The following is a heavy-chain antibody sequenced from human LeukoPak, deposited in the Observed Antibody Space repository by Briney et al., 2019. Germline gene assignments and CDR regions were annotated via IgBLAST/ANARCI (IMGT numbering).Heavy chain of an antibody. CDR2: IRSKAYGGTT. CDR1: GFTFGDYA. Sequence: GRSLRLSCTASGFTFGDYAMSWVRQAPGKGLEWVGFIRSKAYGGTTEYAASVKGRFTISRDDSKSIAYLQMNSLKTEDTAVYYCTRGGVQWELLFDYWGQGTLVTVSS. D-gene: IGHD1-26*01. CDR3: TRGGVQWELLFDY. J-gene: IGHJ4*02. V-gene: IGHV3-49*04.